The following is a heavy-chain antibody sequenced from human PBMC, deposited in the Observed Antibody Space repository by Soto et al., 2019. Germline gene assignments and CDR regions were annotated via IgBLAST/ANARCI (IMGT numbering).Heavy chain of an antibody. CDR2: IFHTGTT. D-gene: IGHD3-22*01. V-gene: IGHV4-59*08. Sequence: PSETLSLTCTVSGGSITNYYYSWIRQPPGKGLEWSGYIFHTGTTSYNPSLKSRVTLSVDTSQSQFSLKLNSVTAADTAVYYCTTEAYDNSGSLAFDIWGPGTLVTVSS. CDR3: TTEAYDNSGSLAFDI. J-gene: IGHJ3*02. CDR1: GGSITNYY.